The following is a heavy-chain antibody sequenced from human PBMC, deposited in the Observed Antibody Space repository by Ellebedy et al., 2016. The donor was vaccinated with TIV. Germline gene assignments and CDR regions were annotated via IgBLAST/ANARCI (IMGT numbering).Heavy chain of an antibody. CDR3: VRDGAYGDYSPFYYGMDV. CDR2: INQDGSRI. Sequence: GESLKISCAASGFTFNSYWMSWVRQAPGEGLEWVANINQDGSRIYYVDSVKGRFTISRDNAKNSVYLRMDTLRVEDTAVYHCVRDGAYGDYSPFYYGMDVWGQGTTVTVSS. V-gene: IGHV3-7*03. D-gene: IGHD3-22*01. CDR1: GFTFNSYW. J-gene: IGHJ6*02.